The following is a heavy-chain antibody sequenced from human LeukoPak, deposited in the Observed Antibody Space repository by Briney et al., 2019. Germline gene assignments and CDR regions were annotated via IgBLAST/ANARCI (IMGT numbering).Heavy chain of an antibody. Sequence: ASVKVSCKASGYTFTSYDINWVRQATGQGLEWMGWMNPNSGNTGYAQKFQGRVTMTRNTSISTAYMELSSLRSEDTAVYYCARGRRCLEWPTWGYWGQGTLVTVSS. D-gene: IGHD3-3*01. J-gene: IGHJ4*02. CDR3: ARGRRCLEWPTWGY. V-gene: IGHV1-8*01. CDR1: GYTFTSYD. CDR2: MNPNSGNT.